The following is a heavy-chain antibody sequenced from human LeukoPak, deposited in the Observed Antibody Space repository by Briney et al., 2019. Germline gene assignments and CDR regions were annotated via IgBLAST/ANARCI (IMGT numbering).Heavy chain of an antibody. Sequence: AASVKVSCKASGYTFTSYGISWVRQAPGPGLEWMGWVSAYNGNTNYAQKLQGRVTMTTDTSTSTAYMELRSPRSDDTAVYYCARVTYSTSGPLDYWGQGTLVTVSS. CDR1: GYTFTSYG. CDR2: VSAYNGNT. V-gene: IGHV1-18*01. J-gene: IGHJ4*02. D-gene: IGHD6-6*01. CDR3: ARVTYSTSGPLDY.